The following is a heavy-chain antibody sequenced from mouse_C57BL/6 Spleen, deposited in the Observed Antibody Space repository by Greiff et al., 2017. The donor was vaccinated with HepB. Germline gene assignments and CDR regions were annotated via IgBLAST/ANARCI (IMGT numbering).Heavy chain of an antibody. V-gene: IGHV1-53*01. CDR1: GYTFTSYW. Sequence: VQLQQSGTELVKPGASVKLSCKASGYTFTSYWMHWVKQRPGQGLEWIGNINPSNGGTNYNEKFKSKATLTVDKSSSTAYMQLSSLTSEDSAVYYCAREGEGIYYYGSSYDFDYWGQGTTLTVSS. D-gene: IGHD1-1*01. J-gene: IGHJ2*01. CDR2: INPSNGGT. CDR3: AREGEGIYYYGSSYDFDY.